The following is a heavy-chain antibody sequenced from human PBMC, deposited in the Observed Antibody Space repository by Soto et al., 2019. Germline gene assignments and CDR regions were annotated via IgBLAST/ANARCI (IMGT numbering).Heavy chain of an antibody. J-gene: IGHJ4*02. CDR1: GFSLSTRDVG. CDR3: AHCRGGVASF. Sequence: QITLNESGPTLVKPTQTLTLTCTFSGFSLSTRDVGVGWIRQPPGEALEWLGVVYWDDSKTYSPSLESRLTTPKNTPKTRVVLRMTKMHLVDKATYYCAHCRGGVASFWGQGTLVTVSS. CDR2: VYWDDSK. D-gene: IGHD2-2*01. V-gene: IGHV2-5*02.